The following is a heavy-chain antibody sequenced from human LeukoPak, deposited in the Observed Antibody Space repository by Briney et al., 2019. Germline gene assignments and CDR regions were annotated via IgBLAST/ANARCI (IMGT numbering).Heavy chain of an antibody. J-gene: IGHJ4*02. Sequence: GGSLRLSCVASGFTFSNYWMSWVRQAPGKGLEWVANTHGSEKYYVDSVKGRFTISGDNAKNSLYLQMNSLRAEDTAMYYCARETPYGSLTFDYWGQGTLVTVSS. D-gene: IGHD3-10*01. CDR2: THGSEK. V-gene: IGHV3-7*03. CDR1: GFTFSNYW. CDR3: ARETPYGSLTFDY.